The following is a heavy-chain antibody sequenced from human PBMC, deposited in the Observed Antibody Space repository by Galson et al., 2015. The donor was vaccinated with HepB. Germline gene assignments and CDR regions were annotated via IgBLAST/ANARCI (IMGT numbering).Heavy chain of an antibody. D-gene: IGHD4-17*01. CDR2: IWYDAANK. J-gene: IGHJ4*02. Sequence: LRLSCAASGFTFSRLGMHWVRQAPGKGLDWVALIWYDAANKYHADSVKGRFTISRDNSKNMLYLQMNSLTAEDTAVYYCARDTSEYGDSAFDHWGQGILVTVSS. CDR1: GFTFSRLG. V-gene: IGHV3-33*01. CDR3: ARDTSEYGDSAFDH.